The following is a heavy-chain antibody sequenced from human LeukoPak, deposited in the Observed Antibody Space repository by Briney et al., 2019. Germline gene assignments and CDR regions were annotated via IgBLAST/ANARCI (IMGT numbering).Heavy chain of an antibody. Sequence: PSETLSLTCTVSGDSIISSSFLWGWVRQPPGEGLGWLGSIFFRGTTYYNPSLKSRVTISVDTAKSQLFLSLRSVTAADAAVYYCARSGSYPPWALNWFDPWGPGTLVTVSS. CDR1: GDSIISSSFL. CDR2: IFFRGTT. D-gene: IGHD3-10*01. CDR3: ARSGSYPPWALNWFDP. J-gene: IGHJ5*02. V-gene: IGHV4-39*01.